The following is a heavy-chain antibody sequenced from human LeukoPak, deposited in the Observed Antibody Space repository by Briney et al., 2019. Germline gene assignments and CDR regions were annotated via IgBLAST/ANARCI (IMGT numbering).Heavy chain of an antibody. D-gene: IGHD3-3*01. V-gene: IGHV4-39*01. CDR1: GGSISSSTYY. CDR2: IYYRGST. Sequence: SETLSLTCTISGGSISSSTYYWGWIRQPPGQGLEWIGTIYYRGSTYYNPSLKSRVTISVDTSKNQFSLKLTSVTAADTAVYYCARLGRTYYDFWSGPWGQGTLVTVSS. CDR3: ARLGRTYYDFWSGP. J-gene: IGHJ5*02.